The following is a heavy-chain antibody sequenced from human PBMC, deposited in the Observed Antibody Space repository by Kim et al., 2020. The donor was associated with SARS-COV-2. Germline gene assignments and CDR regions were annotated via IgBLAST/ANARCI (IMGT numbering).Heavy chain of an antibody. Sequence: GGSLRLSCAVSGFTFSSYAMSWVRQAPGKGLEWVSAISGSGSSTYYADSVKGRFTISRDDSKNTLYLQMNSLRAEDTAVYYCAKAPLKWNRGEYYYYGMDVRGQGATVTLSS. CDR2: ISGSGSST. J-gene: IGHJ6*01. CDR3: AKAPLKWNRGEYYYYGMDV. V-gene: IGHV3-23*01. D-gene: IGHD3-16*01. CDR1: GFTFSSYA.